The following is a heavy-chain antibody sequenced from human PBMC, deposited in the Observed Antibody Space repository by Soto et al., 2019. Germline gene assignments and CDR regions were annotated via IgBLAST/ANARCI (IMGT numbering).Heavy chain of an antibody. D-gene: IGHD6-19*01. CDR1: GFTFSSYG. Sequence: QVQLVESGGGVVQPGRSLRLSCAASGFTFSSYGMHWVRQAPGNGLEWVAVISYDGSNKYYADSVKVRFTISRDNSKNTLYLPMNSLRAEDTAVYYCAKDRQDSSGWYYFDYWGQGTLVTVSS. CDR3: AKDRQDSSGWYYFDY. V-gene: IGHV3-30*18. J-gene: IGHJ4*02. CDR2: ISYDGSNK.